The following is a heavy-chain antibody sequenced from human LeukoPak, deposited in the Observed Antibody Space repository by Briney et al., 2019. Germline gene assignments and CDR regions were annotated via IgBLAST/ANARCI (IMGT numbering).Heavy chain of an antibody. D-gene: IGHD4-17*01. V-gene: IGHV3-23*01. CDR1: GFTFSSYA. Sequence: GGSLRLSCAASGFTFSSYAMSWVRQAPGKGLEWVSAISGSGGRPYYADSVKGRFTISRDNSKNTLYLQMNSLRAEDTAVYYCAKDSLFTVTTTFDYWGQGTLVTVSS. CDR2: ISGSGGRP. CDR3: AKDSLFTVTTTFDY. J-gene: IGHJ4*02.